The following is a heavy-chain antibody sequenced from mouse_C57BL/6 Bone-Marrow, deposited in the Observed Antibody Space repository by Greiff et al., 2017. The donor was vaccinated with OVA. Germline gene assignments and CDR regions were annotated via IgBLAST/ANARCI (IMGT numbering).Heavy chain of an antibody. CDR1: GYTFTDYY. D-gene: IGHD2-3*01. V-gene: IGHV1-26*01. J-gene: IGHJ2*01. CDR3: ARRDGGYFDY. CDR2: LHPHYGAT. Sequence: EVQLQQSGPELVKPGASVKISCKASGYTFTDYYMNWVHPSHCTLLAWIGVLHPHYGATSYNQKFKGKATLTVDKSSSTAYMELRSLTSEDSAVYYCARRDGGYFDYWGQGTTLTVSS.